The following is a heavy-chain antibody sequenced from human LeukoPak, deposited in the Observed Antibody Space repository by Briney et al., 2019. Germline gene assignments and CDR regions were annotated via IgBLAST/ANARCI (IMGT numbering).Heavy chain of an antibody. V-gene: IGHV3-11*01. J-gene: IGHJ3*01. CDR1: GFTFSDYY. D-gene: IGHD3-9*01. Sequence: PGGSLRLSCAASGFTFSDYYMSWIRQAPGKGLEWVSYISSSGSTIYYADSVKGRFTISRDNAKNSLYLQMNSLRAEDTAVYYCAREGLRYFDWLPNFDWGQGTMVTVSS. CDR3: AREGLRYFDWLPNFD. CDR2: ISSSGSTI.